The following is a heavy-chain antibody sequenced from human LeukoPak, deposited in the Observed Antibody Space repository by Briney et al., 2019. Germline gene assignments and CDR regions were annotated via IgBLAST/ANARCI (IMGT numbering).Heavy chain of an antibody. Sequence: GSLRLSCAASGFTVSSNYMSWVRQAPGKGLEWIGYIYYSGSTYHNPSLKSRVTISVDTSKNQFSLKLSSVTAADTAVYYCARGIAAFGFDPWGQGTLVTVSS. CDR1: GFTVSSNY. J-gene: IGHJ5*02. CDR3: ARGIAAFGFDP. V-gene: IGHV4-59*06. D-gene: IGHD6-25*01. CDR2: IYYSGST.